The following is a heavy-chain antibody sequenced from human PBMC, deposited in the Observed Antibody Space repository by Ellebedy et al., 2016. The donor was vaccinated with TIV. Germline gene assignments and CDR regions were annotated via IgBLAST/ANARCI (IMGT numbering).Heavy chain of an antibody. CDR2: IYYGGST. V-gene: IGHV4-39*01. D-gene: IGHD6-19*01. Sequence: MPSETLSLTCTVSGGSISNYYWGWIRQPPGKGLEWIGSIYYGGSTYYNPSLKSRVTISVDTSKNQVSLKLSSVTAADTAVYYCARHPLEWLVGPMYFDYWGQGTLVTVSS. CDR3: ARHPLEWLVGPMYFDY. J-gene: IGHJ4*02. CDR1: GGSISNYY.